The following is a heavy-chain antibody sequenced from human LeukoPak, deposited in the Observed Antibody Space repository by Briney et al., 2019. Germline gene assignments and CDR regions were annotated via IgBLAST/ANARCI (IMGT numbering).Heavy chain of an antibody. CDR3: ARVSPHRKISYGYQNWFDP. J-gene: IGHJ5*02. V-gene: IGHV1-18*01. D-gene: IGHD5-18*01. CDR1: GYTFTNYH. Sequence: ASVKVSCKASGYTFTNYHITWARQAPGQGLEWMGWISGYNGNTNYAQKLQGRVTMTTDTSTSSAYMELRSLRSDDTAMYYCARVSPHRKISYGYQNWFDPWGQGTLVTVSS. CDR2: ISGYNGNT.